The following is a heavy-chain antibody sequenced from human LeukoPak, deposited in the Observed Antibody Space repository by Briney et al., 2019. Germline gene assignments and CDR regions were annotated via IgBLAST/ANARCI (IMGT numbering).Heavy chain of an antibody. CDR3: ARRDISSGWSFDY. D-gene: IGHD6-19*01. J-gene: IGHJ4*02. CDR2: IHTSGST. Sequence: PSETLSLTCTVSSGSISNYHWSWIRQPAGKGLEWISQIHTSGSTNYNPPLKSRVTMSIDTPESQLSLTIRSVTAADTAVYYCARRDISSGWSFDYWGQGILVTVSS. CDR1: SGSISNYH. V-gene: IGHV4-4*07.